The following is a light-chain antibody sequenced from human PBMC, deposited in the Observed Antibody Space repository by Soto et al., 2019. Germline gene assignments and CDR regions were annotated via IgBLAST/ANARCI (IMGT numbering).Light chain of an antibody. CDR2: GAS. CDR3: QQYNRWPPYT. CDR1: QNVYTN. Sequence: ETVITQSPSTLSLSTMETATLSCRASQNVYTNLAWYQQKPGQAPRLVLYGASTRATGVPARFSGSGSGTEFTLTISSLQSEDFAVYYCQQYNRWPPYTFGQGTKVDTK. J-gene: IGKJ2*01. V-gene: IGKV3-15*01.